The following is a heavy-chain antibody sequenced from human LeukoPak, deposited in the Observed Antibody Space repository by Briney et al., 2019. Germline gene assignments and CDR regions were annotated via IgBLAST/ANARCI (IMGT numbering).Heavy chain of an antibody. J-gene: IGHJ4*02. D-gene: IGHD6-6*01. CDR1: GFTFSSYS. CDR3: ARAEGLAARDY. V-gene: IGHV3-21*01. Sequence: GGSLRLSCAASGFTFSSYSMNWVRQAPGKGLEWVSSISSSSSYIYYADSVKGRSTISRDNAKNSLYLQMNSLRAEDTAVYYCARAEGLAARDYWGQGTLVTVSS. CDR2: ISSSSSYI.